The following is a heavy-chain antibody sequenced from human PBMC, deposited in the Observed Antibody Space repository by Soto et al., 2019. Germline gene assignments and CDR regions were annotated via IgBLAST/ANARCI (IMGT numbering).Heavy chain of an antibody. V-gene: IGHV3-23*01. D-gene: IGHD3-22*01. CDR3: AKRGNDSSGYYQDYFDY. CDR1: GFTFSSYA. Sequence: GGSLRLSCAASGFTFSSYAMSWVRQAPGKGLEWVSAISGSGGSTYYADSVKGRFTISRDNSKNTLYLQMNSLRAEDTAVYYCAKRGNDSSGYYQDYFDYWGQGTLVTVSS. CDR2: ISGSGGST. J-gene: IGHJ4*02.